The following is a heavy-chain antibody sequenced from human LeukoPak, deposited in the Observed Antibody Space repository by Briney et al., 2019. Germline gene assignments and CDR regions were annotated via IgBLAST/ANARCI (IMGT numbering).Heavy chain of an antibody. Sequence: ASVKVSCKASGYTFTRYGISWVRQAPGEGLEWVGWISAKNGDTKYVQKFQGRVTMTTDTSTSTAYMELRSLRSDDTAVYYCAREERVTNDYWGQGTLVTVSS. V-gene: IGHV1-18*01. D-gene: IGHD4-17*01. CDR1: GYTFTRYG. CDR3: AREERVTNDY. CDR2: ISAKNGDT. J-gene: IGHJ4*02.